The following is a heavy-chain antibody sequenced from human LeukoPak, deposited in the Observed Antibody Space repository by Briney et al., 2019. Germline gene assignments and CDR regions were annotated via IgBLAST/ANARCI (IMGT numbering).Heavy chain of an antibody. CDR1: GFIFSDYY. D-gene: IGHD3-22*01. J-gene: IGHJ3*02. CDR2: ITTNGAST. V-gene: IGHV3-11*04. CDR3: ARANYDSSGYHDDFDI. Sequence: GGSLRLPCAGSGFIFSDYYMTWIRQAPGKGLEWISYITTNGASTFYATSMKARFTINRDNAKNSLFLQMSSLRADDTAVYYCARANYDSSGYHDDFDIWGHGTMVTVSS.